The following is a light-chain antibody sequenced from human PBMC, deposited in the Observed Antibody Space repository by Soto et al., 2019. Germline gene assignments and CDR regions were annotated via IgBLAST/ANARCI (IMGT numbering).Light chain of an antibody. V-gene: IGLV2-14*03. J-gene: IGLJ2*01. Sequence: QSALTQPASVSGSPGQSIAVSCTGSSSDFGGSNSVSWYQHHPGKAPKLMIYDVNNRPSGVSNRFSGSKSGNTASLTISGLQAEDEADYYCSSYTSSSPLVFGGGIKLTVL. CDR3: SSYTSSSPLV. CDR1: SSDFGGSNS. CDR2: DVN.